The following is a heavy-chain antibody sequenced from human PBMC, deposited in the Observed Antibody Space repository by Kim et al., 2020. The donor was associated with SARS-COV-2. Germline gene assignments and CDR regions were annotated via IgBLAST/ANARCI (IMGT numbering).Heavy chain of an antibody. V-gene: IGHV3-30-3*01. D-gene: IGHD3-10*01. J-gene: IGHJ6*02. CDR2: ISYDGSNK. CDR1: GFTFSSYA. Sequence: GGSLRLSCAASGFTFSSYAMHWVRQAPGKGLEWVAVISYDGSNKYYADSVKGRFTISRDNSKNTLYLQMNSLRAEDTAVYYCVRDRAELLLWFGESYGMDVWGQGTTVTVSS. CDR3: VRDRAELLLWFGESYGMDV.